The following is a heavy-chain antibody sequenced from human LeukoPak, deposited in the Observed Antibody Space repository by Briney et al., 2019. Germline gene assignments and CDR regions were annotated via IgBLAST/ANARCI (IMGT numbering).Heavy chain of an antibody. CDR3: AKDARYFDY. V-gene: IGHV3-30*18. CDR1: GFTFSSYG. Sequence: GGSLRLSCAASGFTFSSYGMHWVRQAPGKGLEWVAIISYDGSNIYYADSVKGRFTTSRDNSKNTLYLQMNSLRAEDTAVYYCAKDARYFDYWGQGTLVTVSS. J-gene: IGHJ4*02. CDR2: ISYDGSNI.